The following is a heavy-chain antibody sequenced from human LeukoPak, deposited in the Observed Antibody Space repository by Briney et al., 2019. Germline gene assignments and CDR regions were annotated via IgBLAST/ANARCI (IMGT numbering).Heavy chain of an antibody. CDR1: GGSITGYY. J-gene: IGHJ4*02. V-gene: IGHV4-59*08. CDR2: IYYSGST. Sequence: SETLSLTCTVSGGSITGYYWSWIRQPPGQGLEWIGYIYYSGSTQYNPSLRSRVTISVDTSKNQFSLKLSSVTAADTAVYYCARTRYYYNSRSYGAPYYFDYWGQGTLVTVSS. CDR3: ARTRYYYNSRSYGAPYYFDY. D-gene: IGHD3-10*01.